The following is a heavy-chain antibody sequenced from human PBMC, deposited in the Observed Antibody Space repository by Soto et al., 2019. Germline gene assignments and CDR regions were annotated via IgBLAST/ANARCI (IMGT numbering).Heavy chain of an antibody. D-gene: IGHD1-26*01. CDR2: IYPDGNNK. V-gene: IGHV3-30-3*01. CDR1: GFTFSSYA. CDR3: ARDFVVGGPTINYYYGMDV. Sequence: GGSLRLSCADSGFTFSSYAMHWVRQAPGKGLEWVELIYPDGNNKYYTDSVKGRFTTSRDNSKNTMYLQMNSLRVEDTAVYYCARDFVVGGPTINYYYGMDVWGQGTTVTVSS. J-gene: IGHJ6*02.